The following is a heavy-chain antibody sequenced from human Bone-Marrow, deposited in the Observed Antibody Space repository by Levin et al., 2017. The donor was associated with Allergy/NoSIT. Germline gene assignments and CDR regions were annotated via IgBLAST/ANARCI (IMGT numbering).Heavy chain of an antibody. Sequence: PGGSLRLSCAASGFSFSTYWMNWVRQVPGKGLVWVSRLNSHGGSTIYADSVKGRFTISRDNAKNTLYLQMNSLRAEDTAVYYCARENGISMVQGGYYYYMDVWGKGTTVTVSS. V-gene: IGHV3-74*01. D-gene: IGHD3-10*01. CDR3: ARENGISMVQGGYYYYMDV. CDR2: LNSHGGST. J-gene: IGHJ6*03. CDR1: GFSFSTYW.